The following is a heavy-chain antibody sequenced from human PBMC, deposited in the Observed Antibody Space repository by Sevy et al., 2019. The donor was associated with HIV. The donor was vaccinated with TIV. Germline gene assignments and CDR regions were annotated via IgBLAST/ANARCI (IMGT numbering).Heavy chain of an antibody. D-gene: IGHD3-10*01. CDR1: GYRFTSYW. CDR2: IYAADSDI. CDR3: ARQVETTTMDD. J-gene: IGHJ4*02. Sequence: GESLKISCKGSGYRFTSYWIGWVRQMPGKGLEWMGIIYAADSDIRYSPSFQGQVTISADKSISTAYLQWSSLKASDTAMYYCARQVETTTMDDWGQGTLVTVSS. V-gene: IGHV5-51*01.